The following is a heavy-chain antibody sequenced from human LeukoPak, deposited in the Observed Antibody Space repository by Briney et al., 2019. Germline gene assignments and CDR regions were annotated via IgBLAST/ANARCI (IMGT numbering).Heavy chain of an antibody. CDR2: IRYDGSNK. J-gene: IGHJ4*02. CDR1: GFTFSSYG. V-gene: IGHV3-30*02. Sequence: GGSLRLSCAASGFTFSSYGMHWVRQAPGKGLEWVAFIRYDGSNKYYADSVKGRFTISKDNSKNTLYLQMNSLRAEDTAVYYCARGGTKPEVFDYWGQGTLVTVSS. CDR3: ARGGTKPEVFDY.